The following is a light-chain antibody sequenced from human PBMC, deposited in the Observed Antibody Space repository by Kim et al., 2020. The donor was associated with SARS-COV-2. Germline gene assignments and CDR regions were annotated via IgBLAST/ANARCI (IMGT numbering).Light chain of an antibody. CDR1: QSVCSN. CDR2: DAS. V-gene: IGKV3-15*01. Sequence: VSPGESATLSCRASQSVCSNLAWYQQRLGQAPRLLIYDASTVSTGIPARFSGSGSGTDFTLTISSLQSEEFAVYFCQQYTDWSQTFGQGTKVDIK. J-gene: IGKJ1*01. CDR3: QQYTDWSQT.